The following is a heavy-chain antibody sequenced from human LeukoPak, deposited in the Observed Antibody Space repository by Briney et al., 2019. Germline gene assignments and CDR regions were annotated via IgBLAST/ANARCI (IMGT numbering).Heavy chain of an antibody. CDR3: ARDQYGDYANDY. Sequence: PGGSLRLSCAASGFTFTTYSMNWVRQAPGKGLEWVSSISSNGDYIYYADSLKGRFTISRDNAKNSLYLQMNSLGAEDTAVYYCARDQYGDYANDYWGQGTLVTVSS. CDR2: ISSNGDYI. CDR1: GFTFTTYS. D-gene: IGHD4-17*01. J-gene: IGHJ4*02. V-gene: IGHV3-21*01.